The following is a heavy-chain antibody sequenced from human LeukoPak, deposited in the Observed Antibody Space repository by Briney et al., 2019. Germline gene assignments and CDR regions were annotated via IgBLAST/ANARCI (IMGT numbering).Heavy chain of an antibody. D-gene: IGHD6-19*01. CDR2: INPSGGST. CDR1: GYTFTSYY. CDR3: ARDIAVAGPNYYYYMDV. Sequence: ASVKVSCKASGYTFTSYYMHWVRQAPGQGLEWMGIINPSGGSTSYAQKFQGRVTMTRDMSTSTVYMELSSLRSEDTAVYYCARDIAVAGPNYYYYMDVWGKGTTVTVSS. J-gene: IGHJ6*03. V-gene: IGHV1-46*01.